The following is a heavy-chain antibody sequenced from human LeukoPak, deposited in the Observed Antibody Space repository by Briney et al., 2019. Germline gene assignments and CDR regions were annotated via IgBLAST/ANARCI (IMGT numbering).Heavy chain of an antibody. D-gene: IGHD3-16*01. CDR1: GFTFSSYA. CDR2: ISGSGGST. V-gene: IGHV3-23*01. J-gene: IGHJ4*02. CDR3: AKDGGAPYFRPEPLDY. Sequence: GGSLRLSCAASGFTFSSYAMSWVRQAPGKGLEWVSAISGSGGSTYYADSVKGRFTISRDNSKNTLYLQMSSLRAEDTAVYWCAKDGGAPYFRPEPLDYWGQGTLVTVSS.